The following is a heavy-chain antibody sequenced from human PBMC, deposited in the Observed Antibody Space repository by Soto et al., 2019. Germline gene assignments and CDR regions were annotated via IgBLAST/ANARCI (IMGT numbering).Heavy chain of an antibody. CDR3: ADVDIVASVP. D-gene: IGHD5-12*01. Sequence: GGSLRLSCAASGFTFSSYAMSWVRQAPGKGLEWVSSISASGASTYYTDSVKGRVTSSRDNSKNTLYLQTNSLRAEDTAVYYCADVDIVASVPWGQGTLVTVSS. J-gene: IGHJ5*02. V-gene: IGHV3-23*01. CDR1: GFTFSSYA. CDR2: ISASGAST.